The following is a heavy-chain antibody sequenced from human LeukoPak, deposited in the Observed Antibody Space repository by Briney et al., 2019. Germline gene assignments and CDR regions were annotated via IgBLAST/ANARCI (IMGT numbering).Heavy chain of an antibody. Sequence: SETLSLTCAVYGGSFSGYSWTWIRQPPGKGLEWIGEMSHSGYPNYNPSLKSRVAISVDTSKNQFSLNLTSVTAADTAVYYCARGPDYYDSSGYDPLGYWGQGTLVTVSS. D-gene: IGHD3-22*01. J-gene: IGHJ4*02. CDR3: ARGPDYYDSSGYDPLGY. CDR1: GGSFSGYS. V-gene: IGHV4-34*01. CDR2: MSHSGYP.